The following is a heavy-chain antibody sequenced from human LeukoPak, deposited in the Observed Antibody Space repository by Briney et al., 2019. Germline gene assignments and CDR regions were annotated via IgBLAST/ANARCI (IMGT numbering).Heavy chain of an antibody. CDR1: GGTFSSYA. J-gene: IGHJ4*02. CDR3: ARGYHGSGSYFDY. CDR2: TIPIFGTA. V-gene: IGHV1-69*05. Sequence: ASVKVSCKASGGTFSSYAISWVRQAPGQGLEWMGGTIPIFGTANYAQKFQGRVTITTDESTSTAYMELSSLRSEDTAVYYCARGYHGSGSYFDYWGQGTLVTVSS. D-gene: IGHD3-10*01.